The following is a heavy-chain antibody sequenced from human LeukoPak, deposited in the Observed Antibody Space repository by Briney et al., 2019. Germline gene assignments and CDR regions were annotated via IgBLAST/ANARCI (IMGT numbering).Heavy chain of an antibody. J-gene: IGHJ3*02. CDR3: ARGNYYDSRGGAFDI. Sequence: GGSLRLSCAASGFTVSSNYTSWVRQAPGNGLAWVSVIYSGGSTYYADSVKGRFTISRDNSKNTLHLQMNSLRAEDTAVYYCARGNYYDSRGGAFDIWGQGTMVTVSS. D-gene: IGHD3-22*01. V-gene: IGHV3-66*01. CDR2: IYSGGST. CDR1: GFTVSSNY.